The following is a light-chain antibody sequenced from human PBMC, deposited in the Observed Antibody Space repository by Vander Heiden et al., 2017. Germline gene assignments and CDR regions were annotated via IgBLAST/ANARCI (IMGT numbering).Light chain of an antibody. Sequence: SVLTKPPSASGTPGQRVTISCSGSSSNIGSNTVNWYQQPPGTAPKLLIYSNNQRPSGVPDRFSGSKSGTSASLAISGLQSEDEADYYCAAWDDSLNGYVFGTGTKVTVL. CDR3: AAWDDSLNGYV. CDR1: SSNIGSNT. CDR2: SNN. V-gene: IGLV1-44*01. J-gene: IGLJ1*01.